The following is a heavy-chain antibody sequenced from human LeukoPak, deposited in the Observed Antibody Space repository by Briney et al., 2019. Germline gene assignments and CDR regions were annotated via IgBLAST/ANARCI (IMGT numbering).Heavy chain of an antibody. Sequence: SETLSLTCTVSGGSISSYYWSWIRQPPGKGLEWIGYIYYSGSTNYNHSLTSRVTISVDTSKTQFSLKLSSVTAADTAVYYCARASSSSSALYYYYYYMDVWGKGTTVTVSS. D-gene: IGHD6-6*01. CDR1: GGSISSYY. CDR2: IYYSGST. J-gene: IGHJ6*03. CDR3: ARASSSSSALYYYYYYMDV. V-gene: IGHV4-59*01.